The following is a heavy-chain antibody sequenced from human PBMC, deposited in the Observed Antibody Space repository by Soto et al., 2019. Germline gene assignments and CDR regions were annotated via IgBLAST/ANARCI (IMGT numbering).Heavy chain of an antibody. CDR3: ARGGQMVYARMCWFDP. Sequence: GGSLRLSCAASGFTFSDYYMSWIRQAPGKGLEWVSYISSSGSTIYYADSVKGRFTISRDNAKNSLYLQMNSLRAEDTAVYYCARGGQMVYARMCWFDPWGQGTLVTVSS. J-gene: IGHJ5*02. D-gene: IGHD2-8*01. V-gene: IGHV3-11*01. CDR1: GFTFSDYY. CDR2: ISSSGSTI.